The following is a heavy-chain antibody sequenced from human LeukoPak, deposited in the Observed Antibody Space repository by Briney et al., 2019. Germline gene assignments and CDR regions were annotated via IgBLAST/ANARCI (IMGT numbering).Heavy chain of an antibody. J-gene: IGHJ3*02. CDR3: ARLLGYYYDSSGYEDAFDI. CDR2: IWYDGSNK. D-gene: IGHD3-22*01. V-gene: IGHV3-33*01. Sequence: AGGSLRLSCAASGFTFSSYGMHWVRQAPGKGLEWVAVIWYDGSNKYYADSVKGRFTISRDNSKNTLYLQTNSLRAEDTAVYYCARLLGYYYDSSGYEDAFDIWGQGTMVTVSS. CDR1: GFTFSSYG.